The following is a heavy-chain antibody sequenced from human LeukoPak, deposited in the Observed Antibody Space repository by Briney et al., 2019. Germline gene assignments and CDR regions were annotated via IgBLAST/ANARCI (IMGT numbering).Heavy chain of an antibody. CDR3: ARVPREGYCSGGSLHVFYFDY. V-gene: IGHV3-23*01. Sequence: GSLRLSCAASGFTFTNHAMSWVRQAPGKGLEWVSSISAGDSNIYYAESVKGRFTISRDNSKSTLTLQINNLRDEDTAVHYCARVPREGYCSGGSLHVFYFDYWGQGTLVTVSS. CDR2: ISAGDSNI. CDR1: GFTFTNHA. D-gene: IGHD2-15*01. J-gene: IGHJ4*02.